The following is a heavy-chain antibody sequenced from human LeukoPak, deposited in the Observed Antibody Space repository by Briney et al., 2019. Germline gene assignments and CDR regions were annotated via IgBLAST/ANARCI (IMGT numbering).Heavy chain of an antibody. CDR1: GFTFSSYS. CDR3: ARDSMVRGVIAPDY. D-gene: IGHD3-10*01. Sequence: GGSLRLPCAASGFTFSSYSMNWVRQAPGKGLEWVSSISSSSSYIYYADSVKGRFTISRDNAKNSLYLQMNSLRAEDTAVYYCARDSMVRGVIAPDYWGQGTLVTVSS. J-gene: IGHJ4*02. V-gene: IGHV3-21*01. CDR2: ISSSSSYI.